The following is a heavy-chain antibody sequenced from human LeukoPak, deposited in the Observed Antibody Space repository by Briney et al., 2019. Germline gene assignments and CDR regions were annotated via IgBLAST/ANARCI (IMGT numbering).Heavy chain of an antibody. CDR3: ARGVDRDGYNSWFDP. CDR1: GYTFTGYY. CDR2: INPNSGGT. V-gene: IGHV1-2*02. J-gene: IGHJ5*02. D-gene: IGHD5-24*01. Sequence: GASVKVSCKASGYTFTGYYMHWVRQAPGQGLEWMGWINPNSGGTNYAQKFQGRVTMTRDTSISTAYMELSRLRSDDTAVHYCARGVDRDGYNSWFDPWGQGTLVTVSS.